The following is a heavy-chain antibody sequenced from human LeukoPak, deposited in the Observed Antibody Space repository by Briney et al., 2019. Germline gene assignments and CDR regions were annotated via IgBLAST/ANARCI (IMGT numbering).Heavy chain of an antibody. J-gene: IGHJ4*02. CDR1: NGSISPYF. CDR3: ARRQTYFDY. CDR2: IYYSGGT. V-gene: IGHV4-59*08. Sequence: SETLSLTCTVSNGSISPYFWSWIRQPPGKGLEWIGHIYYSGGTKYNPSLKSRVTISLDTSKKQFSLKLSSVTAADTALYYCARRQTYFDYWGQGTLVTVSS.